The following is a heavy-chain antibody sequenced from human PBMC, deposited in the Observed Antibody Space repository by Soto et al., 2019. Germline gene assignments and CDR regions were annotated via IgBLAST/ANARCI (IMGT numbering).Heavy chain of an antibody. D-gene: IGHD1-1*01. CDR1: EYRIVDFG. J-gene: IGHJ4*02. CDR2: IYPGDSDT. CDR3: ATTNPQRPHLYFNY. Sequence: GPSVTRSRSVSEYRIVDFGGRWIIQINGKGLEWMGIIYPGDSDTRYSPSFQGQVTISADTSISTAYLQWSSLKASETAMYYWATTNPQRPHLYFNYWAQGTLVTVS. V-gene: IGHV5-51*01.